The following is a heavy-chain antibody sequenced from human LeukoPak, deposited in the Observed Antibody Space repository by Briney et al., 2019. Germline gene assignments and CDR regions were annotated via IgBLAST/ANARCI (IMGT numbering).Heavy chain of an antibody. CDR1: GFTFSSYW. Sequence: QTGGSLRLSCAASGFTFSSYWMSWVRQAPGKGLEWVANIKQDGSEKYYVDPVKGRFTISRDNAKNSLYLQMNSLRAEDTAVYYCARDPTYYDFWSGYYILPSGNYYFDYWGQGTLVTVSS. V-gene: IGHV3-7*01. CDR3: ARDPTYYDFWSGYYILPSGNYYFDY. D-gene: IGHD3-3*01. J-gene: IGHJ4*02. CDR2: IKQDGSEK.